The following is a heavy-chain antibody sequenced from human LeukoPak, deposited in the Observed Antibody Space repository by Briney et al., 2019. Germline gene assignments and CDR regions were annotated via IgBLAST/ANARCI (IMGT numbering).Heavy chain of an antibody. CDR1: GGSISSGSYY. CDR3: ASAEGYYYDSSGFYY. V-gene: IGHV4-61*02. J-gene: IGHJ4*02. CDR2: IYTSGST. Sequence: PSETLSLTCTVSGGSISSGSYYLCWIRQPAGKGLEWIGRIYTSGSTNYNPSLKSRVTISVDTSKNQFSLKLSSVTAADTAVYYCASAEGYYYDSSGFYYWGQGTLVTVSS. D-gene: IGHD3-22*01.